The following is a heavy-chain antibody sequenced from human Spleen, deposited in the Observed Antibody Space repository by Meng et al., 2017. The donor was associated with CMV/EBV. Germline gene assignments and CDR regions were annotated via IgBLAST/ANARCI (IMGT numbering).Heavy chain of an antibody. D-gene: IGHD2-2*01. V-gene: IGHV5-51*01. CDR2: ISPGDSDT. J-gene: IGHJ6*02. Sequence: GESLKISCETSGYRFTRHWIGWVRQMSGKGLEWMGIISPGDSDTRYSPSFQGQVTISADKSISTAYLQWNSLKASDTAIYYCAKFSGDCSSTSCYDYYYKMDVWGQGTTVTVSS. CDR1: GYRFTRHW. CDR3: AKFSGDCSSTSCYDYYYKMDV.